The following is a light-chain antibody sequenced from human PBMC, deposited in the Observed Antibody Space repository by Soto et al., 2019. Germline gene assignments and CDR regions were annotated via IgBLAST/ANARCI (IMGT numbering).Light chain of an antibody. J-gene: IGKJ2*01. CDR1: QSISTY. V-gene: IGKV1-39*01. CDR2: AAA. Sequence: DIQMTQSPSSLSASVGDRVTITCRASQSISTYLNWYQQKPGKAPKLLIYAAATLQGGVPSRFGGSGSGTDFTLTISGLPPEDSATYYCQQSYSTIVFTFGQGTKLEIK. CDR3: QQSYSTIVFT.